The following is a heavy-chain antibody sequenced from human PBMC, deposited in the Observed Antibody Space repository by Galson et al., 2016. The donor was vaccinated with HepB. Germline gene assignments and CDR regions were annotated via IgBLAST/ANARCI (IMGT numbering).Heavy chain of an antibody. D-gene: IGHD2-2*01. CDR2: INPSSGDT. CDR3: VRTYCSTTRCYPDAFDI. CDR1: GYTFTYYF. J-gene: IGHJ3*02. V-gene: IGHV1-2*06. Sequence: SVKVSCKASGYTFTYYFMHWVRQAPGQGLEWLGRINPSSGDTKYAQKFQGRVTVSRDTSTSTAYMELSRLRSDNTAVYYCVRTYCSTTRCYPDAFDIWGQGTAVTVSS.